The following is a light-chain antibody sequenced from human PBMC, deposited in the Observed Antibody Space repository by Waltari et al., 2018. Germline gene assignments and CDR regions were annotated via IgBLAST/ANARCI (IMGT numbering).Light chain of an antibody. CDR2: GNS. J-gene: IGLJ2*01. CDR3: QSYDSSLSGSVV. CDR1: SPNIGAGYD. Sequence: QSVLTQPPSVSGAPGQRVTISCTGSSPNIGAGYDVHWYQQLPGTAPKLLIYGNSKRPSGVPDRFSGSESGTSASLAITGLQAEDEADYYCQSYDSSLSGSVVFGGGTKLTVL. V-gene: IGLV1-40*01.